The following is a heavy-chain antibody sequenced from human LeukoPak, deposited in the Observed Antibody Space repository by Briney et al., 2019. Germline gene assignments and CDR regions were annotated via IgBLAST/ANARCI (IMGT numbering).Heavy chain of an antibody. V-gene: IGHV3-23*01. CDR3: AKDKHRSTVTVYYYMDV. Sequence: GGSLRLSCAAPGFTFSSYAMSWDRQAPGRGLEWVSAISGSGGSTYYADSVKGRFTISRDNSKNTLYLQMNSLRAEDTAVYYCAKDKHRSTVTVYYYMDVWGKGTTVTVSS. CDR2: ISGSGGST. CDR1: GFTFSSYA. D-gene: IGHD4-11*01. J-gene: IGHJ6*03.